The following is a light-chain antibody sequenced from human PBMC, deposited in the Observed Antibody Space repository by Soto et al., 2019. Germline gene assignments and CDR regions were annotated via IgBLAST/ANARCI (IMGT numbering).Light chain of an antibody. Sequence: EIVLAQTPATLSLSPGERVTLSCRASQSVSSLLAWYQQKSGQPPRLLVSDASKRATGVPARFSGSGSGTDFTLIISSLEPEDFAIYYCQQRSNWPLTFGAGTNVEIK. CDR3: QQRSNWPLT. CDR2: DAS. J-gene: IGKJ4*01. CDR1: QSVSSL. V-gene: IGKV3-11*01.